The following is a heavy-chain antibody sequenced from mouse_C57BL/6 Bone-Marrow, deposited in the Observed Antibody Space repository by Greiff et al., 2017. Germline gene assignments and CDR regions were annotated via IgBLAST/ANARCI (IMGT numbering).Heavy chain of an antibody. J-gene: IGHJ3*01. CDR2: IDPSDSYT. CDR3: ARSRLRLRPAWFAY. V-gene: IGHV1-59*01. D-gene: IGHD3-2*02. CDR1: GYTFTSYW. Sequence: VQLQQPGAELVRPGTSVTLSCKASGYTFTSYWMHWVKQRPGQGLEWIGVIDPSDSYTNYNQKFKGKATLTVDTSSSTAYMQLSSLTSEDSAVYYCARSRLRLRPAWFAYWGQGTLVTVSA.